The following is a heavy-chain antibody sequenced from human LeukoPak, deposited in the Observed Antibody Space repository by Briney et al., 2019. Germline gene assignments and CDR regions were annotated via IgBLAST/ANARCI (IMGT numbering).Heavy chain of an antibody. V-gene: IGHV1-2*06. D-gene: IGHD4-17*01. Sequence: GASVKVSCKASGYTFNGYYMHWVRQAPGQGLEWMGRINPNSGGTNYAQQFQGRVTMTRDTSISTAYMELSRLRSDDTAVYYCASTVTTYYYYYYMDVWGKGTTVTVSS. CDR3: ASTVTTYYYYYYMDV. J-gene: IGHJ6*03. CDR1: GYTFNGYY. CDR2: INPNSGGT.